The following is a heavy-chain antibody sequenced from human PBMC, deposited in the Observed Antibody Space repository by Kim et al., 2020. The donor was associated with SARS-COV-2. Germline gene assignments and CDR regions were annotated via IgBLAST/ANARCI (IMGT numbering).Heavy chain of an antibody. Sequence: TPSLKSRVTISVDTSKNQFALKLSSVTAADTAVYYCASDPGIAVAVYFQHWGQGTLVTVSS. CDR3: ASDPGIAVAVYFQH. J-gene: IGHJ1*01. V-gene: IGHV4-39*01. D-gene: IGHD6-19*01.